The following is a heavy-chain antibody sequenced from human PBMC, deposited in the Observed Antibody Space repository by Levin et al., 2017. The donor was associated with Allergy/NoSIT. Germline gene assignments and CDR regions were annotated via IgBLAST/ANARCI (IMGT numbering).Heavy chain of an antibody. J-gene: IGHJ4*02. CDR3: SWPYCSSTSCYVY. Sequence: GESLKISCAASGFTFSNAWMDWVRQAPGKGLEWVGRIKSKTDGGTTDYAAPVKGRFTISRDDSQNTLYVQMNSLKPEDTAVYYCSWPYCSSTSCYVYWGQGTLVTVSS. V-gene: IGHV3-15*01. D-gene: IGHD2-2*01. CDR1: GFTFSNAW. CDR2: IKSKTDGGTT.